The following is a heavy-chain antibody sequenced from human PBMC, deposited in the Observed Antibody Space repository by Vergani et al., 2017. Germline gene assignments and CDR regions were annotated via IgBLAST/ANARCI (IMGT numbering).Heavy chain of an antibody. V-gene: IGHV1-69*12. CDR3: ASSCSGGSCYYYYYGMDV. Sequence: QVQLVQSAAEVKKPGSSVKVSCKAPGGTFSRDAISWVRQAPGQRREWMGGSIPIFVTANYAQKFQGRVTITADESTSTAYMELSSLRSEDTAVYYCASSCSGGSCYYYYYGMDVWGQGTTVTVSS. CDR2: SIPIFVTA. CDR1: GGTFSRDA. D-gene: IGHD2-15*01. J-gene: IGHJ6*02.